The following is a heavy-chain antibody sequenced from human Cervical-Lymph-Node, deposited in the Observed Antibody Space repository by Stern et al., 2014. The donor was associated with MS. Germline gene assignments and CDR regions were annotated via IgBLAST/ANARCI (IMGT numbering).Heavy chain of an antibody. CDR2: IGWYSDA. Sequence: MQLVQSGGGLVQPGRSVRLSCAASGFTFGDYAMHWVRPAPGKGLEWVSGIGWYSDAGYADSVKGRFTISRDNAKKFLYLQMNSLRAEDTAFYYCAKDIARSMTVVTTPGWFDPWGQGTLVTVSS. V-gene: IGHV3-9*01. CDR1: GFTFGDYA. D-gene: IGHD3-22*01. CDR3: AKDIARSMTVVTTPGWFDP. J-gene: IGHJ5*02.